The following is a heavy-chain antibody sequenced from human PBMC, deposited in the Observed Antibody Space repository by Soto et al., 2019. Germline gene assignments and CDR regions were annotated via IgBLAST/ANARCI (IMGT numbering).Heavy chain of an antibody. Sequence: PXVSLRLSCAASGFTFSCYAMSWVRQAPGKGLEWVSYISTSGSTIYYADSVKGRFTISRDNAKNSLYLQMNSLRAEDTAVYYCARGLTGYSYGVDYWGQGTLVTVSS. CDR1: GFTFSCYA. CDR3: ARGLTGYSYGVDY. V-gene: IGHV3-48*03. D-gene: IGHD5-18*01. J-gene: IGHJ4*02. CDR2: ISTSGSTI.